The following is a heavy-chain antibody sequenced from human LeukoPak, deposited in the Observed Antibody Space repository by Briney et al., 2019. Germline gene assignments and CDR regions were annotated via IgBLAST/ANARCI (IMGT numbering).Heavy chain of an antibody. CDR3: ARYYYGSGSYWTYYYYYYMDV. D-gene: IGHD3-10*01. J-gene: IGHJ6*03. CDR1: GFTFSSYW. CDR2: IKQDGSEK. V-gene: IGHV3-7*01. Sequence: GGSLRLSCAASGFTFSSYWMSWVRQAPGKGLEWVANIKQDGSEKYYVDSVKGRFTISRDNAKNSLYLQMNSLRAEDTAVYYCARYYYGSGSYWTYYYYYYMDVWGKGTTVTVSS.